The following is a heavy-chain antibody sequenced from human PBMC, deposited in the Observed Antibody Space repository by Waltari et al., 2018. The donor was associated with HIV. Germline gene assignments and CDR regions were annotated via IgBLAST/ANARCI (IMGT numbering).Heavy chain of an antibody. V-gene: IGHV1-24*01. CDR3: ATDPAPEPLYFEF. CDR1: GSTLSGLS. Sequence: QVQLLQSGAEVKKPGASVKVSCKFSGSTLSGLSTHWVRQAPGKGLEWMGGAEPEVGEIIYAQNCPDRSIMTDYPSTDTAYMMLPSLTSDDPAVYFCATDPAPEPLYFEFWSQGTLVTFSS. CDR2: AEPEVGEI. J-gene: IGHJ4*02.